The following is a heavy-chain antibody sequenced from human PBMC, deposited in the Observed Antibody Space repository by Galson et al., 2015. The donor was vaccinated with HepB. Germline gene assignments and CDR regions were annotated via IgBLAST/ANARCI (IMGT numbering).Heavy chain of an antibody. CDR3: ARALIWFGEHSWFDP. J-gene: IGHJ5*02. D-gene: IGHD3-10*01. CDR2: IYHSGST. V-gene: IGHV4-38-2*01. Sequence: SETLSLTCAVSGYSISSNYYWGWIRQPPGKGLEWIGSIYHSGSTYYNPSLKSRVTISVDTSKNQFSLKLSSVTAADTAVYYCARALIWFGEHSWFDPWGQGTLVIVSS. CDR1: GYSISSNYY.